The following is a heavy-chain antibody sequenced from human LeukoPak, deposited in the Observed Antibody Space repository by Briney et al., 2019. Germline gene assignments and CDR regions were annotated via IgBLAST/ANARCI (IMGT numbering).Heavy chain of an antibody. V-gene: IGHV3-7*01. Sequence: GGSLRLSCAASEFTFSTYLMTWVRQAPGKGLEWVANIKQDGSEKYYADSVRGRFTISRDNGKKSLYLQMNSLRVEDTAVYYCAGERHSSSWYDFWGQGTLVTVSS. D-gene: IGHD6-13*01. J-gene: IGHJ5*01. CDR2: IKQDGSEK. CDR3: AGERHSSSWYDF. CDR1: EFTFSTYL.